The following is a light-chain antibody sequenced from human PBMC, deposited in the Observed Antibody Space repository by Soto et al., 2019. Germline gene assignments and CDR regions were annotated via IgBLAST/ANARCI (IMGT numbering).Light chain of an antibody. J-gene: IGKJ4*01. CDR3: QQRSNWPLN. CDR2: DKS. V-gene: IGKV3-11*01. Sequence: EIVLTQSPATLSLSPGERATLPCRASQSISSYLAWYQQKPGQAPRLLIYDKSSRATGIPARFIGSGTGTYFTLTSSSLEAEDFAAYYCQQRSNWPLNFGGGTKIEIK. CDR1: QSISSY.